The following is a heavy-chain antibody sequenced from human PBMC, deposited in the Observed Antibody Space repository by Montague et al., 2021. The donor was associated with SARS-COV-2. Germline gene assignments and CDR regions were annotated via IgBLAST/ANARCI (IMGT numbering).Heavy chain of an antibody. J-gene: IGHJ6*02. CDR2: TYYRSKWYN. V-gene: IGHV6-1*01. D-gene: IGHD1-26*01. Sequence: CAISGDSVASNRAAWIWIRQSPSRGLEWLAMTYYRSKWYNEYAVSVKSRINIIPDTSKNHLSLQVNSVTPEDTAVYYCAREGEWELQGSRHSSFYFAMDVWGQGTSVTVSS. CDR1: GDSVASNRAA. CDR3: AREGEWELQGSRHSSFYFAMDV.